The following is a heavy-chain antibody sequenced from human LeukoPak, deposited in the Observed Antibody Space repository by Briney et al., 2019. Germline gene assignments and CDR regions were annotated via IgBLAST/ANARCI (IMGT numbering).Heavy chain of an antibody. CDR1: GFPFIEYS. V-gene: IGHV3-48*01. CDR3: ARSASGYDA. CDR2: IGIDSGNT. J-gene: IGHJ5*02. D-gene: IGHD5-12*01. Sequence: GGSLRLSCTASGFPFIEYSMNWVRQVPGKGLEWISYIGIDSGNTKYADSVRGRFTISADKAKNSLYLQMNSLRVEDTAVYYCARSASGYDAWGQGTLVTVSS.